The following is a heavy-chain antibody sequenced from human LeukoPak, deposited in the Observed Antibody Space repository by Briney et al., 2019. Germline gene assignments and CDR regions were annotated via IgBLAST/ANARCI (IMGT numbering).Heavy chain of an antibody. CDR2: IYSTGST. J-gene: IGHJ4*02. CDR3: ARHESAVGALFY. D-gene: IGHD1-26*01. Sequence: SETLSLTCTVSGGSISRYYWSWIRQPPGKGLEWVGYIYSTGSTNSNPSLKSRATISIDTSRNQFSLRLTSVTAADTAVYYCARHESAVGALFYWGQGTLVTVSS. V-gene: IGHV4-59*08. CDR1: GGSISRYY.